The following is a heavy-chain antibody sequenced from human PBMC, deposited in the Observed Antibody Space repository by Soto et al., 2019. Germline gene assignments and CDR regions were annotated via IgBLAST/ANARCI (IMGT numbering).Heavy chain of an antibody. V-gene: IGHV4-31*02. Sequence: SETLSLTCTVSGGSISSRSYYWGWIRQHPGKGLEWIGYIYYSGSTYYNPSLKSRVTISVDTSKNQFSLKLSSVTAADTAVYYCARTLITMVRGVTPVWFDPWGQGTLVTVSS. CDR1: GGSISSRSYY. J-gene: IGHJ5*02. D-gene: IGHD3-10*01. CDR2: IYYSGST. CDR3: ARTLITMVRGVTPVWFDP.